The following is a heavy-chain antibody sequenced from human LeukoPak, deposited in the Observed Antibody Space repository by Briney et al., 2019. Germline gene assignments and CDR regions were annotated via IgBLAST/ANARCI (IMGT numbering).Heavy chain of an antibody. D-gene: IGHD3-10*01. CDR2: INTNTGNP. Sequence: ASVKVSCKASGYTFTSYAMNWVRQAPGQGLEWMGWINTNTGNPTCGQGFTGRFVFSLDTSVSTAYLQISSLKAEDTAVYYCARELCVRGSGSYCPFDCWGQGTLVTVSS. CDR3: ARELCVRGSGSYCPFDC. CDR1: GYTFTSYA. J-gene: IGHJ4*02. V-gene: IGHV7-4-1*02.